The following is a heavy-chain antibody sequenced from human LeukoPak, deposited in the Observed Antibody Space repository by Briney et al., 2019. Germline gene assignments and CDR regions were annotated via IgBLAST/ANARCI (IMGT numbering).Heavy chain of an antibody. V-gene: IGHV3-30*02. CDR2: IRYDGSNK. Sequence: PGGSLRLSCAASGFTFDDYGMHWVRQAPGKGLEWVAFIRYDGSNKYYADSVKGRFTISRDNSKNTLYLQMNSLRAEDAAVYYCAKEGTTVTKHWFDPWGQGTLVTVSS. J-gene: IGHJ5*02. CDR3: AKEGTTVTKHWFDP. D-gene: IGHD4-17*01. CDR1: GFTFDDYG.